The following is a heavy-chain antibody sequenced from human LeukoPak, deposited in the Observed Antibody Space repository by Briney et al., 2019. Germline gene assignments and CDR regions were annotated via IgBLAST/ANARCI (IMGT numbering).Heavy chain of an antibody. CDR3: ARGLRYSSGWYVDY. V-gene: IGHV3-74*01. J-gene: IGHJ4*02. CDR1: GFTFSVYW. CDR2: INTDGSST. Sequence: GGSLRLSCAASGFTFSVYWMHWVRQAPGKGLVWVSRINTDGSSTSYADSVKGRFTISRDNAKNSLYLQMNSLRAEDTAVYYCARGLRYSSGWYVDYWGQGTLVTVSS. D-gene: IGHD6-25*01.